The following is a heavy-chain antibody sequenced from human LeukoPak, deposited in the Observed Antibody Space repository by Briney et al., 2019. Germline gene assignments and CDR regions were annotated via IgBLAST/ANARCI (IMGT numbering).Heavy chain of an antibody. V-gene: IGHV4-59*01. J-gene: IGHJ4*02. Sequence: SETLSLTCTVSGGSISSYYWSWIRQPPGKGLEWIGYIYYSGSTNYNPSLKSRVTISVDTSKNQFSLKLSSVTAADTAVYYCAREEDEGYFDYWGQGTLVTVSS. CDR3: AREEDEGYFDY. CDR1: GGSISSYY. CDR2: IYYSGST.